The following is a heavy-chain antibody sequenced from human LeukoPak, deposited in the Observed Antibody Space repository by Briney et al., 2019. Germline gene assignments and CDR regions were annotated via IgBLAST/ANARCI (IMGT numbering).Heavy chain of an antibody. CDR3: ARGGRERYSSGWTDAFDI. J-gene: IGHJ3*02. CDR2: ISVYDGNT. Sequence: ASVKVSCKASGYTFTSYGISWVRQAPGQGLEWMGWISVYDGNTNYAQKVQGRVTMTTDTSTSTAYMDLRNLRSDDTAVYYCARGGRERYSSGWTDAFDIWGQGTMVTVSS. D-gene: IGHD6-19*01. CDR1: GYTFTSYG. V-gene: IGHV1-18*01.